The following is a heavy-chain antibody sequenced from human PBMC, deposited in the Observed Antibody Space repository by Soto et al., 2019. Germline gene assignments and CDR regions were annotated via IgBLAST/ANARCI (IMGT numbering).Heavy chain of an antibody. J-gene: IGHJ4*02. V-gene: IGHV1-46*03. Sequence: ASVEVSCKASENTFSSYYIHWVRQAPGQGLEWMGTINPSGGHTTYAQKFLGRVTMTRDTSTSTLYMELTSLRSEDTAVYYCASGRYVAVGTAAFDYWDQ. D-gene: IGHD3-9*01. CDR3: ASGRYVAVGTAAFDY. CDR1: ENTFSSYY. CDR2: INPSGGHT.